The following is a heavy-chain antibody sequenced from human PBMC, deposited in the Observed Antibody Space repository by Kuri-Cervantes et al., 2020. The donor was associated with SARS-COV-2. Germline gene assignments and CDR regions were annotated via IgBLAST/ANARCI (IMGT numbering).Heavy chain of an antibody. CDR2: IRYDGSNK. D-gene: IGHD3-3*01. CDR3: ARDYKVGYTIFGVVISGGAFDI. Sequence: GESLKISCAASGFTFSSYGMHWVRQAPGKGLEWVAFIRYDGSNKYYADSVKGRFTISRDNSKNTLYLQMNSLRAEDTAVYYCARDYKVGYTIFGVVISGGAFDIRGQGTMVTVSS. J-gene: IGHJ3*02. CDR1: GFTFSSYG. V-gene: IGHV3-30*02.